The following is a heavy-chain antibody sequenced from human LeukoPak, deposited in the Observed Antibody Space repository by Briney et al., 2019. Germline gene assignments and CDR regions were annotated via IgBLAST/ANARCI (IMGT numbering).Heavy chain of an antibody. CDR3: ARGLGAPSTDFDH. V-gene: IGHV1-8*01. Sequence: ASVKVSCKASGYTFTHYDINWVRQATGQGLEWMGWMLPNSGYTGYAQKFQGRVTMTRNTATNTANMELSSLTSDDTAIYYCARGLGAPSTDFDHWGQGTLVTVSS. D-gene: IGHD1-26*01. J-gene: IGHJ4*02. CDR2: MLPNSGYT. CDR1: GYTFTHYD.